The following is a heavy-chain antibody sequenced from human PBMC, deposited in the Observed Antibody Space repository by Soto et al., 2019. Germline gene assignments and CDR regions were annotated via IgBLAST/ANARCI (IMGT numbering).Heavy chain of an antibody. D-gene: IGHD6-13*01. J-gene: IGHJ5*02. V-gene: IGHV5-51*03. Sequence: EVQLVQSGAEVKKAGESLKISCKGSGYSFSNNWVGWVRQMPGKGLEWMGIMHPGDSDTRYSPSFQGQVTISADKSINTPYLQWSSLKPSDSAMYYCARHNRYSSTWFEGWFDPWGQGTLVTVSS. CDR1: GYSFSNNW. CDR3: ARHNRYSSTWFEGWFDP. CDR2: MHPGDSDT.